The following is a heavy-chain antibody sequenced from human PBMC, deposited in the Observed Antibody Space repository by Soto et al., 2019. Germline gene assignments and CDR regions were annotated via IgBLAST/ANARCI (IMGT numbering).Heavy chain of an antibody. CDR3: ARDDEGGSDCDLGY. CDR2: ISSDGNSK. D-gene: IGHD1-26*01. V-gene: IGHV3-30-3*01. J-gene: IGHJ4*02. CDR1: GFTFSSHY. Sequence: QAHLVESGGGVVQPGRSLTLSCAVSGFTFSSHYMHWVRQAPGKGLEWVALISSDGNSKYYADSVKGRFTTSRDNSKNTMYLQMNSLRVEGTGVYYCARDDEGGSDCDLGYWGQGALVTVSS.